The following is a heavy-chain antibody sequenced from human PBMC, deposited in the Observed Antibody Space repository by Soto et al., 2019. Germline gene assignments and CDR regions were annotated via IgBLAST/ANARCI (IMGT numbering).Heavy chain of an antibody. CDR1: GFTFSSYA. J-gene: IGHJ4*02. CDR3: AKSPGRVEAADEDYFDY. V-gene: IGHV3-23*01. CDR2: ISGSGGST. Sequence: EVQLLESGGGLVQPGGSLRLSCAASGFTFSSYAMSWVRQAPGKGLEWVSAISGSGGSTYYADSVKGRFTISRDNSKNTLYLQMNSLRAEDTAVYYCAKSPGRVEAADEDYFDYWGQGTLVTVSS. D-gene: IGHD2-15*01.